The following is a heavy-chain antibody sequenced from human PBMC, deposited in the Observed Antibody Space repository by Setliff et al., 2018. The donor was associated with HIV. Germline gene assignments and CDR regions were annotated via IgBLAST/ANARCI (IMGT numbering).Heavy chain of an antibody. CDR2: VHANGKT. J-gene: IGHJ4*02. V-gene: IGHV4-4*08. Sequence: PSETLSLTCSVSGDSIRSYYWTWIRQPPGKGLEWVGFVHANGKTNYNPSLKTRVTMSVDTSKNQFSLKLRSVTAADTAVYYCANSHPEWCYFFHYWGQGTLVTVSS. D-gene: IGHD2-15*01. CDR3: ANSHPEWCYFFHY. CDR1: GDSIRSYY.